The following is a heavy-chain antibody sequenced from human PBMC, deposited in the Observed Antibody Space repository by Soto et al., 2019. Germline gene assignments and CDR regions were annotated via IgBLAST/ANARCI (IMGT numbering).Heavy chain of an antibody. CDR1: GYSFTSYW. Sequence: GESLKISCKGSGYSFTSYWIGWVRQMPGKGLEWMGIIYPGDSDTRYSPSFQGQVTISADKSISTAYLQWSSLKASDTAMYYCARRWMATITFEDWFDPWGQGTLVTVSS. V-gene: IGHV5-51*01. CDR3: ARRWMATITFEDWFDP. CDR2: IYPGDSDT. D-gene: IGHD5-12*01. J-gene: IGHJ5*02.